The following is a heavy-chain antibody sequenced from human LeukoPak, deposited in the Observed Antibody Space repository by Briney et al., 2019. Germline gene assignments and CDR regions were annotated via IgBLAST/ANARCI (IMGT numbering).Heavy chain of an antibody. CDR2: FSGSGGST. CDR1: GFTFSSYA. J-gene: IGHJ5*02. CDR3: AKDLFPYYDSSGYYYGDWFDP. V-gene: IGHV3-23*01. D-gene: IGHD3-22*01. Sequence: GGSLRLSCAASGFTFSSYAMSWVRQAPGKGLEWPSAFSGSGGSTYYADSVKGRFTISRDNSKNTLYLQMNSLRAEDTAVYYCAKDLFPYYDSSGYYYGDWFDPWGQGTLVTVSS.